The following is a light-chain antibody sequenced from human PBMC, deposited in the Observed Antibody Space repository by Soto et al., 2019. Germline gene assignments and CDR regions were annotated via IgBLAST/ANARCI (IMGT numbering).Light chain of an antibody. V-gene: IGKV1-5*01. Sequence: DIQMTQSPATLSASVGDRVTITCRAGQSINGWLAWYQQKPGKAPKLLIYAASTLESGVPSRFSATVSGTEFSLTITSLQPEDFATYYCQQLFDSPITFGQGTRLETK. CDR2: AAS. J-gene: IGKJ5*01. CDR1: QSINGW. CDR3: QQLFDSPIT.